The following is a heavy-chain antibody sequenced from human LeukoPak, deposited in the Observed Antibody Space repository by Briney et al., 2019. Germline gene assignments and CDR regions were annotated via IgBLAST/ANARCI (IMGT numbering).Heavy chain of an antibody. CDR1: GFTFSSYG. D-gene: IGHD6-19*01. CDR3: AKAFGTGWSAAEYFQH. Sequence: PGRSLRLSCAASGFTFSSYGIHWVRQAPGKGLEWVAVISYDGGNKYFADSVKGRFTISRDNSKNTVYLQMSSLRADDTAVYFCAKAFGTGWSAAEYFQHWGQGTLVTVSS. V-gene: IGHV3-30*18. J-gene: IGHJ1*01. CDR2: ISYDGGNK.